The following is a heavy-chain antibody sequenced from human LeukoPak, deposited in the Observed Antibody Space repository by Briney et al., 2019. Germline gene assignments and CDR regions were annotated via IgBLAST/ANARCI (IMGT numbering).Heavy chain of an antibody. CDR2: ISSNGNNK. V-gene: IGHV3-30-3*01. Sequence: GRSLGLSCAASGFTFSSYAMYWVRQAPGKGLEWVAVISSNGNNKYYVDSVKGRFTISRDTSKNTLYLQMNSLRGEDTAVYYCAREMARGVVPDYWGQGTLDSVSS. J-gene: IGHJ4*02. D-gene: IGHD3-10*01. CDR1: GFTFSSYA. CDR3: AREMARGVVPDY.